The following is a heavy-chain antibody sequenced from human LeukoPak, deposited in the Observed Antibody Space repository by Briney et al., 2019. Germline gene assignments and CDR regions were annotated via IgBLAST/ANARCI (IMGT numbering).Heavy chain of an antibody. CDR1: GDSISGSNW. J-gene: IGHJ4*02. CDR2: IYHSGST. V-gene: IGHV4-4*02. D-gene: IGHD2-15*01. CDR3: ARWVATGGRFDY. Sequence: SKTLSLTCDVSGDSISGSNWWNWVRQPPGKGLEWIGEIYHSGSTNYNPSLKSRVTISVDKSKNQFSLKLSSVTAADTAVYYCARWVATGGRFDYWGQGTLVTVSS.